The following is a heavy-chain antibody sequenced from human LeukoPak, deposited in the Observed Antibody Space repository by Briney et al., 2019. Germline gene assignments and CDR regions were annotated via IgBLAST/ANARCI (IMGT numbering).Heavy chain of an antibody. D-gene: IGHD3-10*01. CDR1: GFSLSTSGVG. CDR2: IYWDDDK. J-gene: IGHJ4*02. CDR3: AHSTVLLWFGELLPNYFDY. V-gene: IGHV2-5*02. Sequence: SGPTLVKPTQTLTLICTFSGFSLSTSGVGVGWIRQPPVKALEWLALIYWDDDKRYSPSLKSRLTITKDTSKNQVVLTMTNMDPVDTATYYCAHSTVLLWFGELLPNYFDYWGQGTLVTVSS.